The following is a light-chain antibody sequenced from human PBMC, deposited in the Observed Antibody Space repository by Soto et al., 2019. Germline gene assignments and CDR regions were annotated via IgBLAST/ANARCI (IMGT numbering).Light chain of an antibody. CDR1: NSDVGSYNL. Sequence: QSALTQPASVSGSPGQSITISCTGTNSDVGSYNLVSWYQQHPGKAPKLMIYEGSKRPSGVSNRFSGSKSGNTASLTISGLQAEDEADYYCCSYAGSSTFLYLFGTGTKLTVL. CDR3: CSYAGSSTFLYL. J-gene: IGLJ1*01. V-gene: IGLV2-23*03. CDR2: EGS.